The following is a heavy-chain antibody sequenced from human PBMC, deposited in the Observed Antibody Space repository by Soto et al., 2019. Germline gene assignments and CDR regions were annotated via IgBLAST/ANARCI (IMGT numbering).Heavy chain of an antibody. CDR2: IYYSGST. V-gene: IGHV4-59*01. D-gene: IGHD2-8*01. J-gene: IGHJ4*02. CDR1: GGSISSYY. Sequence: SETLSLTCTVSGGSISSYYWSWIRQPPGKGLEWIGYIYYSGSTNYNPSLKSRVTISVDTSKNQFSLKLSSVTAADTAVYYCARCYGSMVYAFDYWDQGTLVTVSS. CDR3: ARCYGSMVYAFDY.